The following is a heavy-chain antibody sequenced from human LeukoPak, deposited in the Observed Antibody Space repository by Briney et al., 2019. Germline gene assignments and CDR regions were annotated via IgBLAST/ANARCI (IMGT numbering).Heavy chain of an antibody. CDR1: GGSFSGYY. CDR3: ARGEDTVVVPAATESRTFDY. J-gene: IGHJ4*02. Sequence: PSETLSLTCAVYGGSFSGYYWSWIRQPPGKGLEWIGEINHSGSTNYNPSLKSRVTISVDTSKNQFSLKLSSVTAADTAVYYCARGEDTVVVPAATESRTFDYWGQGTLVTVSS. CDR2: INHSGST. D-gene: IGHD2-2*01. V-gene: IGHV4-34*01.